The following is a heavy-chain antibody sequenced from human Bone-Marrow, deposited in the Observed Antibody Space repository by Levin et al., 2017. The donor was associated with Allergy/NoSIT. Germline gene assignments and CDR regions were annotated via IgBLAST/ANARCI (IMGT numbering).Heavy chain of an antibody. J-gene: IGHJ4*02. Sequence: SCAASGFSFNSHPMSWVRQAPGKGLEWVADISKDGSGTYYVDSVEGRFTISRDNAKNSLFLQMNSLRVEDAAVYYCARDWGDNNRAFDYWGQGTLVTVSS. D-gene: IGHD1/OR15-1a*01. CDR1: GFSFNSHP. V-gene: IGHV3-7*03. CDR3: ARDWGDNNRAFDY. CDR2: ISKDGSGT.